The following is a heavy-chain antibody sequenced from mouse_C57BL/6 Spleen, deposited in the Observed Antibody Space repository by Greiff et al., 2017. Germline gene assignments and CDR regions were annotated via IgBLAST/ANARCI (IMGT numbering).Heavy chain of an antibody. Sequence: QVQLQQSGPGLVQPSQSLSITCTVSGFSLTSYGVHWVRQSPGKGLVWLGVIWSGGSTDYNAAFISRLSISKDNSKSQVFFKMNSLQADDTAIYYCARNSPLAYWGQGTLVTVSA. CDR3: ARNSPLAY. V-gene: IGHV2-2*01. CDR2: IWSGGST. J-gene: IGHJ3*01. D-gene: IGHD6-1*01. CDR1: GFSLTSYG.